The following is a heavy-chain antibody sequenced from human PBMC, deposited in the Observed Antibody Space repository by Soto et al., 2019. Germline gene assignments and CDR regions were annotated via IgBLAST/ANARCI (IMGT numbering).Heavy chain of an antibody. CDR1: GGSISSGDYY. CDR2: IYYSGST. Sequence: QVQLQESGPGLVKPSQTLSLTCAVSGGSISSGDYYWSWIRQPPGKGLEWIGYIYYSGSTYYNPSLKSRVTISVDTSKNQFSLKLSSVTAADTAVYYCASYDSSGNAAYYFDYWGQGTLVTVSS. J-gene: IGHJ4*02. CDR3: ASYDSSGNAAYYFDY. D-gene: IGHD3-22*01. V-gene: IGHV4-30-4*01.